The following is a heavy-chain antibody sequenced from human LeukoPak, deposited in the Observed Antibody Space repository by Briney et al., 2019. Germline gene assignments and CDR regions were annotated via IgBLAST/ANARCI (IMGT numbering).Heavy chain of an antibody. V-gene: IGHV4-39*07. Sequence: SETLSLTCTVSGGSISSSSYYWGWISQPPGKGLEWIGSIYYSGSTYYNPSLKSRVTISVDTSKNQFSLKLSSVTAADTAVYYCARARYNWIFDYWGQGTLVTVSS. D-gene: IGHD1-1*01. CDR1: GGSISSSSYY. J-gene: IGHJ4*02. CDR3: ARARYNWIFDY. CDR2: IYYSGST.